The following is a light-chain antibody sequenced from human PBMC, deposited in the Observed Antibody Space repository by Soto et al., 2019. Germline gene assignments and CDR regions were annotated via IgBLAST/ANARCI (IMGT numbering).Light chain of an antibody. CDR2: WAS. CDR3: QQYYDTAWT. CDR1: QTLFSSSDNRNY. Sequence: DFVMTQSPDSLTVSLGGRATINCKSSQTLFSSSDNRNYLGWYQQKSGQPPKLLIYWASTRASGVSAGFSGSVSGTDSTLTISNLQAEDVAVYYCQQYYDTAWTFGRGTKVETK. J-gene: IGKJ1*01. V-gene: IGKV4-1*01.